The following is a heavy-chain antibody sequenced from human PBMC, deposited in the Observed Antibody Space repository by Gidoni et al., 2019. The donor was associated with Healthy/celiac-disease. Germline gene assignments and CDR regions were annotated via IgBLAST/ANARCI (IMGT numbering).Heavy chain of an antibody. D-gene: IGHD4-17*01. J-gene: IGHJ4*02. V-gene: IGHV3-33*08. CDR2: IWYDGSNK. CDR3: ARANGDYYFDY. CDR1: GFTFSSYG. Sequence: QVQLVESGGGVVQPGRSLRLSCEASGFTFSSYGMHWVRQAPGKGLEWVAVIWYDGSNKYYADSVKGRFTISRDNSKNTLYLQMNSLRAEDTAVYYCARANGDYYFDYWGQGTLVTVSS.